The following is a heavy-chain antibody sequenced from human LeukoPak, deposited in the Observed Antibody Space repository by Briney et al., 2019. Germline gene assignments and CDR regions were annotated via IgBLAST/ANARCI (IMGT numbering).Heavy chain of an antibody. Sequence: PSETLSLTCAVYGGSFSGYYWSWIRQPPGKGLEWIGEINLSGSTNYNPSLKSRVTISVDTSKNQFSLKLSSVTAADTAVYYCARGSPYYDILTGYEAGGNDYWGQGTLVTVSS. CDR1: GGSFSGYY. D-gene: IGHD3-9*01. J-gene: IGHJ4*02. CDR2: INLSGST. CDR3: ARGSPYYDILTGYEAGGNDY. V-gene: IGHV4-34*01.